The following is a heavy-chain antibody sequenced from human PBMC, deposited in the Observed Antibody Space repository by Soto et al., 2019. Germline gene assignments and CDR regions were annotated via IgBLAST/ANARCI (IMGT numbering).Heavy chain of an antibody. CDR3: ARDTTTDSSGYYYSPNNFDY. Sequence: PGGSLRLSCAASGFTFSSYSMNWVRQAPGTGLEWVSSISSSSSYIYYADSVKGRFTISRDNAKNSLYLQMNSLRAEDTAVYYCARDTTTDSSGYYYSPNNFDYWGQGTLVTVYS. D-gene: IGHD3-22*01. CDR2: ISSSSSYI. J-gene: IGHJ4*02. V-gene: IGHV3-21*01. CDR1: GFTFSSYS.